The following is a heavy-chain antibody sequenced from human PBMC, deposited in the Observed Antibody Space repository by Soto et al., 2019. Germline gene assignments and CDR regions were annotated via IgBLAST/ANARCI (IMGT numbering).Heavy chain of an antibody. CDR3: ASSSLYGMDV. J-gene: IGHJ6*02. CDR2: IYHSGST. V-gene: IGHV4-30-2*01. Sequence: SETLSLTCAVSGGSISSGGYSWSWIRQPPGKGLEWIGYIYHSGSTYDNPSLRSRVTISVDRSKNQFSLKLSSVTAADTAVYYCASSSLYGMDVWGQGTTVTVS. CDR1: GGSISSGGYS.